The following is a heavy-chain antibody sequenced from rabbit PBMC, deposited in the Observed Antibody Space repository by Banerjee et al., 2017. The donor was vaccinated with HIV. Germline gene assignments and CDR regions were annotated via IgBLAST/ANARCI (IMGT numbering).Heavy chain of an antibody. D-gene: IGHD4-1*01. CDR2: IGAGSSGTT. CDR1: GFTLSSYW. CDR3: ARDLAGVTGWNFGL. J-gene: IGHJ4*01. V-gene: IGHV1S45*01. Sequence: QQQLVESGGGLVQPEGSLTLTCKASGFTLSSYWMWWVRQAPGKGLEWIACIGAGSSGTTYYASWAKGRFTISKTSWTTVTLQMTSLTAADTATYFCARDLAGVTGWNFGLWGPGTLVTVS.